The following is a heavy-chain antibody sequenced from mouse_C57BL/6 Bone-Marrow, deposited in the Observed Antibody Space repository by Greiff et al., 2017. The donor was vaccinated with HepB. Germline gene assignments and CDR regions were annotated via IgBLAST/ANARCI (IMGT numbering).Heavy chain of an antibody. CDR2: ISSGGSYT. CDR3: AREGDYYGSSWKAMDY. D-gene: IGHD1-1*01. CDR1: GFTFSSYG. Sequence: EVKLVESGGDLVKPGGSLKLSCAASGFTFSSYGMSWVRQTPDKRLEWVATISSGGSYTYYPDSVKGRFTISRDNAKNTLYLQMSSLKSEDTAMYYCAREGDYYGSSWKAMDYWGQGTSVTVSS. J-gene: IGHJ4*01. V-gene: IGHV5-6*01.